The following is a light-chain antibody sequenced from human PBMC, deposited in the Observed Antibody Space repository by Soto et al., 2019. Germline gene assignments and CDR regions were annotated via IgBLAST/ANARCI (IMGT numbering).Light chain of an antibody. Sequence: EIVLTQSPGTLPLSPGERATLSCRASLSVASNYLAWYQQKPGQAPRLLIYAASGRATGIPDRFSGSGSGTDFTLTITRLGPEDFAVYYCQQYGSAPWTFGQGTKVEIK. CDR1: LSVASNY. CDR2: AAS. V-gene: IGKV3-20*01. CDR3: QQYGSAPWT. J-gene: IGKJ1*01.